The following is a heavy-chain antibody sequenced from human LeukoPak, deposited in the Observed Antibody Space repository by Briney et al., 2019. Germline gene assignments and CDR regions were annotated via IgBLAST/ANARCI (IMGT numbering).Heavy chain of an antibody. CDR1: GYTFISYG. D-gene: IGHD4-17*01. CDR3: ASPEDYGDYGPYYYYGMDV. J-gene: IGHJ6*02. V-gene: IGHV1-18*01. Sequence: ASVTVSCKASGYTFISYGISWVRQAPGQGLEWMGWISAYNDNTNYAQKLQGRVTMTTDTSTSTAYMELRSLRSDDTAVYYCASPEDYGDYGPYYYYGMDVWGQGTTVTVSS. CDR2: ISAYNDNT.